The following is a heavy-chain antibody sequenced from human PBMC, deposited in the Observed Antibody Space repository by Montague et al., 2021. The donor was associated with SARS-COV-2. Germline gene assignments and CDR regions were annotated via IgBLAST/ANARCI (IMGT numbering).Heavy chain of an antibody. CDR1: GGSFSRYS. D-gene: IGHD1-7*01. Sequence: SETLSLTCAVYGGSFSRYSYNWVRQAPGKGLEWIGEITNSGSVNYQPSLNNRVTISVDPSKSQVSLRLTSVTVADTAIYFCARRKLRPRKPIKKELYYYGLDSWGQGTTVTVS. V-gene: IGHV4-34*01. CDR2: ITNSGSV. CDR3: ARRKLRPRKPIKKELYYYGLDS. J-gene: IGHJ6*02.